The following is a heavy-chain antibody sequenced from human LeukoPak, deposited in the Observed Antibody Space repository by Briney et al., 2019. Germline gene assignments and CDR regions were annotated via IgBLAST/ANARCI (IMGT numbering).Heavy chain of an antibody. V-gene: IGHV1-18*01. CDR2: ISAYNGNT. Sequence: GASVKVSCKASGYTFTSYGISWVRQAPRQGLEWMGWISAYNGNTNYAQKLQGRVTMTTDTSTSTAYMELRSLRSDDTAVYYCARVKAWQLVQDAFDIWGQGTMVTVSS. J-gene: IGHJ3*02. CDR3: ARVKAWQLVQDAFDI. D-gene: IGHD6-13*01. CDR1: GYTFTSYG.